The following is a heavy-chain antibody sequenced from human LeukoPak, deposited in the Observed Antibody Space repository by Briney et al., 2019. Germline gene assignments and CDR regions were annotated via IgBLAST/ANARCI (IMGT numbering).Heavy chain of an antibody. Sequence: PSETLSLTCTVSGGSISSYYWSWIRQPPGKGLEWIGYIYTSGSTNYRPSPKRRVTISVDTSKNQFSLKLSSVTAADTAVYYCARLNSGSYYGDDYWGQGTLVTVSS. CDR1: GGSISSYY. CDR2: IYTSGST. J-gene: IGHJ4*02. CDR3: ARLNSGSYYGDDY. D-gene: IGHD1-26*01. V-gene: IGHV4-4*09.